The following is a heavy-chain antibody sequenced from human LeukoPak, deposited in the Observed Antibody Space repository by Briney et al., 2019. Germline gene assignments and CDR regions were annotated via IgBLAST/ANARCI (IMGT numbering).Heavy chain of an antibody. CDR2: ISGYNGYT. D-gene: IGHD5-18*01. Sequence: GASVKVSCKASGYTFTRFGISWVRQAPGQGLEWIGWISGYNGYTNYAPNLQGRVTMTTDTSTSTAYMELRSLRSDDTAMYYCARGLLTGYIYGYSFDSWGQGTLVTVSS. CDR1: GYTFTRFG. CDR3: ARGLLTGYIYGYSFDS. J-gene: IGHJ4*02. V-gene: IGHV1-18*01.